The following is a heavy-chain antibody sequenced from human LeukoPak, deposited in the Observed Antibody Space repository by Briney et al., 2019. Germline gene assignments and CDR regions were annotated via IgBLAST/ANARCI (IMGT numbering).Heavy chain of an antibody. D-gene: IGHD5-12*01. CDR3: ARAEGWLRYD. V-gene: IGHV3-74*01. CDR2: INSDGSST. CDR1: GFTFSSYW. J-gene: IGHJ4*02. Sequence: GGSLRLSCAASGFTFSSYWMHWVRQAPGEGLVWVSRINSDGSSTSYADSVKGRFTISRDNAKNTLYLQMNSLRAEDTAVYYCARAEGWLRYDWGRGTLVTVSS.